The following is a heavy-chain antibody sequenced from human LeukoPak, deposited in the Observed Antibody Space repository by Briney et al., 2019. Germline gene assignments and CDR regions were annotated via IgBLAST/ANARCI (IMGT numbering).Heavy chain of an antibody. D-gene: IGHD6-13*01. CDR2: ISESSSHT. CDR3: ASTTGSSSWYDNYFDY. J-gene: IGHJ4*02. V-gene: IGHV3-23*05. Sequence: GGSLRLSCEASGFTFSGYSMNWVRQAPGKGLEWVSYISESSSHTYNADSVKGRFTISRDNSKNTLYLQMNSLRAEDTAVYYCASTTGSSSWYDNYFDYWGQGTLVTVSS. CDR1: GFTFSGYS.